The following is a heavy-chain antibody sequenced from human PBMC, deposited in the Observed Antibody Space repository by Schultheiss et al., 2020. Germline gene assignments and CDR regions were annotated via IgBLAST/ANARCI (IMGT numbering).Heavy chain of an antibody. Sequence: SETLSLTCTVSGGSISSSSYYWSWIRQPPGKGLEWIGEINHSGSTNYNPSLKSRVTISVDTSKNQFSLKLSSVTAADTAVYYCARDRAIAAARHYYYYYGMDVWGQGTTVTVSS. CDR3: ARDRAIAAARHYYYYYGMDV. J-gene: IGHJ6*02. V-gene: IGHV4-39*07. D-gene: IGHD6-13*01. CDR1: GGSISSSSYY. CDR2: INHSGST.